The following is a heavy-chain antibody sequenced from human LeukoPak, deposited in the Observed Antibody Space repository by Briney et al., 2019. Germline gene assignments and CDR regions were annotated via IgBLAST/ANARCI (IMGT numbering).Heavy chain of an antibody. V-gene: IGHV1-69*13. CDR3: AGRGPRGYSYGYYMDV. CDR1: GGTFSSYA. CDR2: IIPIFGTA. Sequence: SVKVSCKASGGTFSSYAISWVRQAPGQGLEWMGGIIPIFGTANYAQKFQGRVTITADESTSTAYMELSSLRSEDTAVYYCAGRGPRGYSYGYYMDVWDKGTTVTISS. D-gene: IGHD5-18*01. J-gene: IGHJ6*03.